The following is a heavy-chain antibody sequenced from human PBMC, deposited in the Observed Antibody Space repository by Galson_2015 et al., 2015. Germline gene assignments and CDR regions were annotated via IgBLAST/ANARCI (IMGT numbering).Heavy chain of an antibody. CDR2: ISSDGSTT. J-gene: IGHJ2*01. CDR3: ARGGGIGWYWYVDL. Sequence: SLRLSCAASGFTFSNYWMHWVRHAPGKGLMWVSRISSDGSTTTFADSVKGRFTISRDNAKNTLFLQMNSLRPEDTAVYYCARGGGIGWYWYVDLWGLGTLVTVSS. V-gene: IGHV3-74*01. CDR1: GFTFSNYW. D-gene: IGHD6-19*01.